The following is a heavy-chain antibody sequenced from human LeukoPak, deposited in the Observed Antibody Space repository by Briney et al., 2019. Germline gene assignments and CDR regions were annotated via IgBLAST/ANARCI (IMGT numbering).Heavy chain of an antibody. CDR3: ARDVEARISAAGTFDY. CDR1: GFTFSNYA. Sequence: PGGSLRLSCAASGFTFSNYAMSWVRQAPGKGLEWVSVISGLGGSTYYADSVKGRFAISRDNSKSTLWLQMNRLRAHDTAIYYCARDVEARISAAGTFDYWGQGSLVTVSS. V-gene: IGHV3-23*01. CDR2: ISGLGGST. D-gene: IGHD6-13*01. J-gene: IGHJ4*02.